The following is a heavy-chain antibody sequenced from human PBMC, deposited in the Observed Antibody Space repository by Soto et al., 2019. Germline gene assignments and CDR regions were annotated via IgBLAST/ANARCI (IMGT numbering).Heavy chain of an antibody. J-gene: IGHJ6*04. D-gene: IGHD1-26*01. CDR3: ARGREIYFMDV. V-gene: IGHV1-2*02. CDR2: INPNSGVT. Sequence: QVQLVQSGAEVKKPGASVTVSCKASGYTFSDYYMYWVRQAPGQGLEWMGWINPNSGVTNYAQKFQGGVTLTRDTSISTGYMELTRLRSDDTAVYYCARGREIYFMDVWGEGTTVTVSS. CDR1: GYTFSDYY.